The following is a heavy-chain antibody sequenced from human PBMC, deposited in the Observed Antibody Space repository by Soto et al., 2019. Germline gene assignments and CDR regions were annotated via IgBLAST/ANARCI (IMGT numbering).Heavy chain of an antibody. D-gene: IGHD5-18*01. J-gene: IGHJ4*02. CDR2: ISGSGGST. CDR3: AKDPDTAMVVDLNYFDY. CDR1: GFTFSSYA. V-gene: IGHV3-23*01. Sequence: GGSLRLSCAASGFTFSSYAMSWVRQAPGKGLEWVSAISGSGGSTYYADSVKGRFTISRDNSKNTLYLQMNSLRAEDTAVYYCAKDPDTAMVVDLNYFDYWGQGTLVTVSS.